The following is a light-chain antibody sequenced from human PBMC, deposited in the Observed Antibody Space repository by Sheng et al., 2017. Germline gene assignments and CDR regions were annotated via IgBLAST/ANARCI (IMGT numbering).Light chain of an antibody. CDR2: YAS. CDR3: QQFDTSPGT. V-gene: IGKV3D-15*01. J-gene: IGKJ3*01. CDR1: QSVSSN. Sequence: EIVMTQSPATLSVSPGERATLSCRASQSVSSNLAWYQHKPGQAPRLLIYYASTRATGIPDRFSGSGSGTDFTLTISRLEPEDFAVYYCQQFDTSPGTFGPGSRVDIK.